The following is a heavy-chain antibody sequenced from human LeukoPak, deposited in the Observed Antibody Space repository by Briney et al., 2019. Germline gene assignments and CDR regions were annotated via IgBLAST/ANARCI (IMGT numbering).Heavy chain of an antibody. Sequence: SQTLSLTCAISGDSVSSNSAAWNWIRQSPSRGLEWLGRTYYRSKWYNEYAVSVKSRITINPDTSKNQFSLQLNSVTPEDAALYYCARAQAYSGRIFDYWGQGTLVTVSS. CDR1: GDSVSSNSAA. V-gene: IGHV6-1*01. CDR3: ARAQAYSGRIFDY. D-gene: IGHD1-26*01. J-gene: IGHJ4*02. CDR2: TYYRSKWYN.